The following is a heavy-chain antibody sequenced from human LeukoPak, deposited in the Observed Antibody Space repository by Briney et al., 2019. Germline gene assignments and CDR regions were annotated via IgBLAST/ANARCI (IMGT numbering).Heavy chain of an antibody. CDR3: ARHVPLRSGGSCYYYYYYMDV. D-gene: IGHD2-15*01. CDR1: GGSISSYY. V-gene: IGHV4-59*08. J-gene: IGHJ6*03. Sequence: SETLSLTCTVSGGSISSYYWSWIRQPPGKGLEWIGYIYYSGSTNYNPSLKSRVTISVDTSKNQFSLKLSSVTAADTAVYYCARHVPLRSGGSCYYYYYYMDVWGKGTTVTVSS. CDR2: IYYSGST.